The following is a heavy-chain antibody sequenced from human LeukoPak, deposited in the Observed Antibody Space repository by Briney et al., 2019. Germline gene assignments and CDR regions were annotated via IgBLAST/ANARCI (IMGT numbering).Heavy chain of an antibody. J-gene: IGHJ4*02. CDR1: GGSISSYY. V-gene: IGHV4-59*01. D-gene: IGHD5-24*01. CDR2: IYYSGST. CDR3: ARGEMATIGLTGRFDY. Sequence: SEPLSLTCTVSGGSISSYYWSWIRQPLGKGLEWIGYIYYSGSTNYNPSLKSRVTISVDTSKNQFSLKLSSVTAADTAVYYCARGEMATIGLTGRFDYWGQGTLVTVSS.